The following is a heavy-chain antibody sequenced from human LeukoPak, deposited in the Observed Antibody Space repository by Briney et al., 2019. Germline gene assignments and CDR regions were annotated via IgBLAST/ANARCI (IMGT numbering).Heavy chain of an antibody. Sequence: SETLSLTCAVYGGSFSGYYWSWIRQPPGKGLEWIGEINHSGSTNYNPSLKSRVTISVDTSKNQFSLKLSSATAADTAVYYCARGDSSGHFDYWGQGTLVTVSS. CDR3: ARGDSSGHFDY. D-gene: IGHD6-19*01. CDR1: GGSFSGYY. V-gene: IGHV4-34*01. J-gene: IGHJ4*02. CDR2: INHSGST.